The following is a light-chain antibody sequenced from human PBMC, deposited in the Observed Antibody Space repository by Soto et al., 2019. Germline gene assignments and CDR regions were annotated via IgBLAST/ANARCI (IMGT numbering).Light chain of an antibody. CDR1: QSISSY. V-gene: IGKV1-39*01. J-gene: IGKJ4*01. Sequence: EIQMTQSPSSLSASVGDRVTITCRASQSISSYLNWYQQKPGKAPKLLIYAESRLQSGVPSSFSVSGSGTDFTLTISSLQPEDFATYYCQQSYSTPLTFGGGTKVEIK. CDR3: QQSYSTPLT. CDR2: AES.